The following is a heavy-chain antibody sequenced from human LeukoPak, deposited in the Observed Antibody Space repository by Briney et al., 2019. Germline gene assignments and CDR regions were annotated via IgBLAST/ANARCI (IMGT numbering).Heavy chain of an antibody. CDR1: GYTFTSYD. CDR3: ATFPNCGGDCLYYYGMDV. J-gene: IGHJ6*02. CDR2: MNPNSGNT. Sequence: ASVKVFCKASGYTFTSYDINWVRQATGQGLEWMGWMNPNSGNTGYAQKFQGRVTMTRNTSISTAYMELSSLRSEDTAVYYCATFPNCGGDCLYYYGMDVWGQGTTVTVSS. D-gene: IGHD2-21*02. V-gene: IGHV1-8*02.